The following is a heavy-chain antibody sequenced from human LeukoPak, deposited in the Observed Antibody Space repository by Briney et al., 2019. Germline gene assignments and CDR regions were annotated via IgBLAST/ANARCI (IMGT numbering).Heavy chain of an antibody. CDR1: GGTFSSYA. V-gene: IGHV1-69*04. D-gene: IGHD3-22*01. Sequence: SVKVSCKASGGTFSSYAISWVRQAPGQGLEWMGRIIPILGIANYAQKFQGRVTITADKSTSTAYMELSSLRSEDTAVYYCASRYDSSGHSDSYYYYGMDVWGQGTTVTVSS. CDR2: IIPILGIA. J-gene: IGHJ6*02. CDR3: ASRYDSSGHSDSYYYYGMDV.